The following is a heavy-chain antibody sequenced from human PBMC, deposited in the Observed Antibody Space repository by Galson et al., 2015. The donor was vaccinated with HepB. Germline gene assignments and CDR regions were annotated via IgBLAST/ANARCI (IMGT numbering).Heavy chain of an antibody. CDR2: ISHDGSSK. V-gene: IGHV3-30*03. D-gene: IGHD4-17*01. CDR1: GFTFSTYA. CDR3: AAHTADGESTFDF. Sequence: SLRLSCAASGFTFSTYAMHWVRQAPGKGLEWVAVISHDGSSKYYADSVKGRFTISRDNSKNTLYLQLNSLRAEDTAVYYCAAHTADGESTFDFWGQGTLVTVSS. J-gene: IGHJ4*02.